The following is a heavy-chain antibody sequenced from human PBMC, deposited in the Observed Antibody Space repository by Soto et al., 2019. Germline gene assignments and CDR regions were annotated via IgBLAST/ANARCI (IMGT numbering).Heavy chain of an antibody. D-gene: IGHD3-22*01. CDR3: ASDIPTYYYDSSGYPEPF. V-gene: IGHV1-69*02. CDR1: GGTFSSYT. Sequence: SVKVSCKASGGTFSSYTISWVRQAPGQGLEWMGRIIPILGIANYAQKFQGRVTMTEDTSTDTAYMELSSLRSEDTAVYYCASDIPTYYYDSSGYPEPFWGQGTLVTVSS. CDR2: IIPILGIA. J-gene: IGHJ4*02.